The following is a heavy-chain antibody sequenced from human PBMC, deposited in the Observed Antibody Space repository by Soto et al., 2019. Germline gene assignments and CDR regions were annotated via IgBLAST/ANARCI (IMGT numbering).Heavy chain of an antibody. Sequence: EVQLLESGGGLVQPGGSLRLSCVASGFTFSSYAMSWVRQAPGKGLEWVSGISGGGSSTYYADSVKGRFTISRDNSKNTLYVKMNSLRAEDTAVYYCAKDFWWSPRLWSSDYWGQGTLVTVSS. V-gene: IGHV3-23*01. CDR3: AKDFWWSPRLWSSDY. J-gene: IGHJ4*02. D-gene: IGHD2-8*02. CDR2: ISGGGSST. CDR1: GFTFSSYA.